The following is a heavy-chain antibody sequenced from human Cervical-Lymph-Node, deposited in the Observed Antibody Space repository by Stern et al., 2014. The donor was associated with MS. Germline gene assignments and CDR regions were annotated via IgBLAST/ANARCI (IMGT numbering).Heavy chain of an antibody. J-gene: IGHJ4*02. CDR2: IWYDGSNP. CDR1: GFSFSRYA. D-gene: IGHD6-13*01. CDR3: ASAYSSSHYYFDY. Sequence: VQLVESGGGVVQPGRSLRLSCAASGFSFSRYAMHWVRQAPGKGLEWVALIWYDGSNPNYAGSVTGRFTISRDNFKNQLKLQMNSRRAEDTAVYYCASAYSSSHYYFDYWGQGTLVTVSS. V-gene: IGHV3-33*01.